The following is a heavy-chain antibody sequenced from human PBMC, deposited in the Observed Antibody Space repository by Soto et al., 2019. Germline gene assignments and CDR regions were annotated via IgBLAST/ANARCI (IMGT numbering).Heavy chain of an antibody. CDR1: EDAIGGISCY. V-gene: IGHV4-39*01. J-gene: IGHJ4*02. D-gene: IGHD1-1*01. CDR2: IYYSGRT. Sequence: PSQTTPLTCTFPEDAIGGISCYLVFIRQPPGQGLEWIGSIYYSGRTYYTPSLKSRVTISVDTSKNQFSLKLTSVTAADTALYYCARGTGTGTSYTTDFDCRGQGTLV. CDR3: ARGTGTGTSYTTDFDC.